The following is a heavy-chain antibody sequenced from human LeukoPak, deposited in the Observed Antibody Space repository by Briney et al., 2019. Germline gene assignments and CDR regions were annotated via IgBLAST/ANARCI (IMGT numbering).Heavy chain of an antibody. Sequence: GGSLRLSCAASGFTVSSNYMSWVRQAPGKGLEWVSVIYSGGSTYYADSVKGRFTISRDNAKNSLYLQMNSLRAEDTAVYYCASNKLRYFDWLERGVFDYWGQGTLVTVSS. V-gene: IGHV3-53*01. CDR1: GFTVSSNY. J-gene: IGHJ4*02. CDR2: IYSGGST. CDR3: ASNKLRYFDWLERGVFDY. D-gene: IGHD3-9*01.